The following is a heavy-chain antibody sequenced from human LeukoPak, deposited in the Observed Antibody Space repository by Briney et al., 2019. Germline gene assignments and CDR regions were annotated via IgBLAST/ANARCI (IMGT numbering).Heavy chain of an antibody. CDR2: IHGSASYN. Sequence: GGSLRLSCAASGFIFSNYYLNWVRQAPGKGLEWVSCIHGSASYNYYADSVKGRFTISRDSAKNSLYLQMNSLRAEDTAVYYCAKESGAGDIVVVPAAPFDYWGQGTLVTVSS. V-gene: IGHV3-21*04. J-gene: IGHJ4*02. CDR1: GFIFSNYY. D-gene: IGHD2-2*01. CDR3: AKESGAGDIVVVPAAPFDY.